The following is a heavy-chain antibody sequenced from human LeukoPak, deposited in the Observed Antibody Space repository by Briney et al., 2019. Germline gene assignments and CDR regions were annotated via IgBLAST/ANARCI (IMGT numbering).Heavy chain of an antibody. J-gene: IGHJ5*02. V-gene: IGHV3-7*01. CDR1: GFTFSTYW. D-gene: IGHD1-14*01. Sequence: GGSLRLSCSASGFTFSTYWMSWVRQAPGKGLEWVANMKRDGSEIYYVDSVRGRFTISRDNARNSLYLQMNSLRAEDTAVYYCARDAEWFDPWGQGTLVTVSS. CDR3: ARDAEWFDP. CDR2: MKRDGSEI.